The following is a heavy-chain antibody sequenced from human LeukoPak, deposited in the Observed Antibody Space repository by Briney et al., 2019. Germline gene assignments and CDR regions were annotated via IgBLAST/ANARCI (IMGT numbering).Heavy chain of an antibody. D-gene: IGHD1-26*01. CDR1: GFTFSSYA. Sequence: GSLRLSCAASGFTFSSYAMSWVRQPPGKGLDWVSAISTSGATTYYADSVKGRFTISRDNSKNTLYLQMNSLRAEDTAVYYCAKEEGEGATPWYFDLWGRGTLVTVSS. CDR3: AKEEGEGATPWYFDL. V-gene: IGHV3-23*01. J-gene: IGHJ2*01. CDR2: ISTSGATT.